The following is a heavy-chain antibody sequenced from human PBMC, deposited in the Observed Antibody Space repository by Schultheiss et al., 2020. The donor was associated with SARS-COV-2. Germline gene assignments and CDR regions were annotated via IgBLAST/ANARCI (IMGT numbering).Heavy chain of an antibody. CDR3: AHHYGDYGFSNPFDY. J-gene: IGHJ4*02. Sequence: QTLSLTCAVYGGSFSGYYWSWIRQPPGKALEWLALIYWDDDKRYSPSLKSRLTITKDTSKNQVVLTMTNMDPVDTATYYCAHHYGDYGFSNPFDYWGQGTLVTVSS. CDR1: GGSFSGYYW. CDR2: IYWDDDK. V-gene: IGHV2-5*08. D-gene: IGHD4-17*01.